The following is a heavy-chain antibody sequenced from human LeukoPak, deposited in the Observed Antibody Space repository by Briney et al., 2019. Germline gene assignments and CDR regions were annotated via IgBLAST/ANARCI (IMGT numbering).Heavy chain of an antibody. CDR3: ANDRQGINWFDP. CDR2: ISGSGGST. D-gene: IGHD3-10*01. J-gene: IGHJ5*02. CDR1: GFTFSSYA. Sequence: PGGSLRLSCAASGFTFSSYAMSWVRQAPGKGLEWVSAISGSGGSTYYADSVKGRFTISRDNSKNTLYLQMNSLRAEDTAVYYCANDRQGINWFDPWGQGTLVTVSS. V-gene: IGHV3-23*01.